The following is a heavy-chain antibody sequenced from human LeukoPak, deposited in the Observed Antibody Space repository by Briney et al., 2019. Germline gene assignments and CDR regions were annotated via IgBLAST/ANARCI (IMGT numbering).Heavy chain of an antibody. J-gene: IGHJ4*02. D-gene: IGHD2-2*01. CDR3: ARACGGASCYDTPDFDC. CDR2: ISESSNTI. V-gene: IGHV3-48*01. Sequence: GGSLRLSCVASGYSFTTYDMNWVRQSPGKGLEWVSHISESSNTIHYADSVKGRFTISRDNARRSLYLQMNSLRAEDTGVYYRARACGGASCYDTPDFDCWGQGTLVTVAS. CDR1: GYSFTTYD.